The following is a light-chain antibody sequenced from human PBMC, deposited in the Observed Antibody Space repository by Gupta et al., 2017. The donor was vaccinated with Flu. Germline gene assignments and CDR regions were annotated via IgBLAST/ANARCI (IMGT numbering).Light chain of an antibody. V-gene: IGKV2-30*01. CDR1: HGLVSSDGNTY. CDR3: MQCAHEPWT. J-gene: IGKJ1*01. Sequence: DVVMTQSPLSLSVSLGQPASLSCRSSHGLVSSDGNTYLHWFQQSTGQSPRRLIYLVSRRESGVPDRFIGGGSGADFTLIISRVEAEDVGIYVCMQCAHEPWTFGQGTKVEIK. CDR2: LVS.